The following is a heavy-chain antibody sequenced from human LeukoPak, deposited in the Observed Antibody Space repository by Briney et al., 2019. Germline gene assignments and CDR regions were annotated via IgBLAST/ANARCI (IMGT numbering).Heavy chain of an antibody. CDR3: VKDRDGYNDR. V-gene: IGHV3-43*02. CDR1: GFTFDDYA. CDR2: ISGDGGGR. Sequence: GGSLRLSCAASGFTFDDYAMHWVRQAPGKGLEWVSVISGDGGGRHYAASLKGRFTNSRDNSKNSLFLQMNSLRTEDTALYYCVKDRDGYNDRWGQGTLVTVSS. D-gene: IGHD5-24*01. J-gene: IGHJ4*02.